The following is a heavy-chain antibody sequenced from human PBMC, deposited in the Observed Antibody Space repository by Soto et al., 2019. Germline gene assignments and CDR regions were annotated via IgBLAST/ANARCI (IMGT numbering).Heavy chain of an antibody. D-gene: IGHD3-9*01. CDR3: ARDFFPILTGHYIAYYYGMDV. Sequence: GALVKVSCKASGYTFTGYYMHWVRQSPGQGLVWMGWINPNSGVTNYAHKSQGRVTMTRYTSISTAYMELSRMRSDDTGVYYCARDFFPILTGHYIAYYYGMDVWRQGTKVTVS. CDR1: GYTFTGYY. J-gene: IGHJ6*02. V-gene: IGHV1-2*07. CDR2: INPNSGVT.